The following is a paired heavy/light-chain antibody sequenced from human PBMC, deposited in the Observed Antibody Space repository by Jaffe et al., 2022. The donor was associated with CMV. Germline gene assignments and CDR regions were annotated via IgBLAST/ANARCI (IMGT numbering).Light chain of an antibody. CDR1: SSDIADYMY. CDR2: DVS. V-gene: IGLV2-14*01. Sequence: SALTQPASVSGSPGQSITISCAGTSSDIADYMYVSWYQQRPGKVPNLIIYDVSNRPYGVSTRFSGSKSGNTASLTISGLQPDDEADYYCSSYTTSSTLVFGTGTKVTVL. J-gene: IGLJ1*01. CDR3: SSYTTSSTLV.
Heavy chain of an antibody. J-gene: IGHJ4*02. D-gene: IGHD4-4*01. CDR3: ARVFDYSTSAHDFDY. CDR2: IIPVFHAP. CDR1: GGAFSTFG. V-gene: IGHV1-69*01. Sequence: QVQLVQSGAEVKKPGSSVKVSCQVSGGAFSTFGINWVRQAPGQGLEWMGGIIPVFHAPQYAQNFKDRVTISADESTNTVYMELRSLRSVDTAVYFCARVFDYSTSAHDFDYWGQGTLVTVSS.